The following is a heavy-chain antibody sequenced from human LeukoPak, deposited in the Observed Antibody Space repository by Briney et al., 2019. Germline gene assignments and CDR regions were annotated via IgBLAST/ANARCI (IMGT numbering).Heavy chain of an antibody. J-gene: IGHJ4*02. CDR3: ARQHSSWYDY. Sequence: ASVKVSCKASGYTFTGYYMHWVRQAPGQGLEWMGWMNPNIGDTNYAQKFQGRVTMTRDTSISTAYMELSRLRSDDTAVYYCARQHSSWYDYWGQGTLVTVSS. CDR1: GYTFTGYY. V-gene: IGHV1-2*02. CDR2: MNPNIGDT. D-gene: IGHD6-13*01.